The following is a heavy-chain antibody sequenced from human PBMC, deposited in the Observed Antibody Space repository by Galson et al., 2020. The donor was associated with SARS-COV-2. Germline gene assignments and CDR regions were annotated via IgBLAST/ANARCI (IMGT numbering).Heavy chain of an antibody. CDR2: IYTSGDT. CDR3: ARVFDL. CDR1: GGSITSGSYY. Sequence: SETLSLTCTVSGGSITSGSYYWNWVRQPAGKGLEWIGRIYTSGDTNYNPSLKSRITMSVDTSKNQISLKLNSVTAADTAVYYCARVFDLCGRGTLVTVSS. V-gene: IGHV4-61*02. J-gene: IGHJ5*02.